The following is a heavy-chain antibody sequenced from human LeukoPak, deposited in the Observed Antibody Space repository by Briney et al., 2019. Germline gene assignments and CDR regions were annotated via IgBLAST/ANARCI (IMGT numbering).Heavy chain of an antibody. CDR3: TALGYPQYFHH. Sequence: GGSLRLSCAASGFTFGDAWMTWVRQAPGKGLEWVGRIKSKTNGGTTDYAAPVKGRFTISRDDSKNTLYFQMNSLRTEDTAVYYCTALGYPQYFHHWGQGTLVTVSS. V-gene: IGHV3-15*01. J-gene: IGHJ4*02. CDR1: GFTFGDAW. CDR2: IKSKTNGGTT. D-gene: IGHD2-15*01.